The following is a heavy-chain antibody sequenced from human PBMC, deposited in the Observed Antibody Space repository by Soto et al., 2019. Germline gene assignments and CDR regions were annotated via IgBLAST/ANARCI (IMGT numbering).Heavy chain of an antibody. CDR3: ARHSLALRKNNWFDP. CDR1: GDSIISSDFY. J-gene: IGHJ5*02. CDR2: IFYLGSS. V-gene: IGHV4-39*01. Sequence: ASETLSLTCTVSGDSIISSDFYWGWVRQPPGKGLEWIGSIFYLGSSYYNPSLKSRVTMSVDTSKNQFSLRLRSVTAADTALYFCARHSLALRKNNWFDPRGQGXMVTVYS. D-gene: IGHD3-3*02.